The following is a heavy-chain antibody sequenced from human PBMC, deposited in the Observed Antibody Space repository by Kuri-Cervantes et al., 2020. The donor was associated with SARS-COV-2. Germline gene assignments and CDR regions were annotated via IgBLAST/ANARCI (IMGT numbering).Heavy chain of an antibody. J-gene: IGHJ6*02. CDR2: IYYSGST. D-gene: IGHD3-10*01. V-gene: IGHV4-61*05. CDR3: ARGWDYGSGSYYPRGDYGMDV. CDR1: GGSISSSSYY. Sequence: GSLRLSCTVSGGSISSSSYYWGWIRQPPGKGLEWIGYIYYSGSTNYNPSLKSRVTISVDTSKNQFSLKLSSVTAADTAVYYCARGWDYGSGSYYPRGDYGMDVWGQGTTVTVSS.